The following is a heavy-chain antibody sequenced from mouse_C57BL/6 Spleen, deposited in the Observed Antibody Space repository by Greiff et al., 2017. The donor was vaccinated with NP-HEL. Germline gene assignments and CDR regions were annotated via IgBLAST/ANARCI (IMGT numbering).Heavy chain of an antibody. CDR2: ISDGGSYT. Sequence: EVQVVESGGGLVKPGGSLKLSCAASGFTFSSYAMSWVRQTPEKRLEWVATISDGGSYTYYPDNVKGRFTISRDNAKNNLYLQMSHLKSEDTAMYYCARDGNSYYAMDYWGQGTSVTVSS. CDR3: ARDGNSYYAMDY. J-gene: IGHJ4*01. CDR1: GFTFSSYA. V-gene: IGHV5-4*01. D-gene: IGHD2-1*01.